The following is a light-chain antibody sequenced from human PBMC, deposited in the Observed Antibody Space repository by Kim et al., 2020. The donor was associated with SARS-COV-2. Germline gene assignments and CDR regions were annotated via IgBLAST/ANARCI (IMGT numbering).Light chain of an antibody. V-gene: IGLV2-14*03. CDR2: DVT. J-gene: IGLJ3*02. CDR1: DSDSGSFAY. Sequence: GQAITISCTGTDSDSGSFAYVYWYQQYPGKAPRLIIHDVTERPSGISKRFSGSGSGNKASLTISGIQAEDEADYHCSSYTLTSTWVFGGGTKVTVL. CDR3: SSYTLTSTWV.